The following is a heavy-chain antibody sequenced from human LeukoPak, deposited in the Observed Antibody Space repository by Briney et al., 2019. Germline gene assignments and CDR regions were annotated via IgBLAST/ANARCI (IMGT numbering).Heavy chain of an antibody. Sequence: PGGSLRLSCAASGFTFNDYYMSWIRQAPGKGLEWLSYINIGGTNTHYADSVKGRFTISRDNAKNMVYLQMNSLRAEDTAVYFCAKRGVVIRVILVGFHKEAYYFDSWGQGALITVSS. CDR2: INIGGTNT. CDR3: AKRGVVIRVILVGFHKEAYYFDS. V-gene: IGHV3-11*01. CDR1: GFTFNDYY. D-gene: IGHD3-22*01. J-gene: IGHJ4*02.